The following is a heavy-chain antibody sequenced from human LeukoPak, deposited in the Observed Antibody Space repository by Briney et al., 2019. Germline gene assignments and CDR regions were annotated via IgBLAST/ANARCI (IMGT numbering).Heavy chain of an antibody. CDR1: GFTFSSYA. CDR3: AKSEVVLNRHCIGVSCYSLNYFDC. V-gene: IGHV3-23*01. CDR2: ISVSGGST. D-gene: IGHD2-15*01. Sequence: GGSLRLSCAASGFTFSSYAMNWVRQAPGQGLEWVSSISVSGGSTYYADSVKGRFTISRDNSKNTLYLQINSLRADDTAVYYCAKSEVVLNRHCIGVSCYSLNYFDCWDQGTLVTVSS. J-gene: IGHJ4*02.